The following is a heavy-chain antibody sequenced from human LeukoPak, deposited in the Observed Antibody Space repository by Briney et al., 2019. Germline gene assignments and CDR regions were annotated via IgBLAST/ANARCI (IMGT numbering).Heavy chain of an antibody. V-gene: IGHV1-2*02. CDR2: INPNSGGT. CDR1: GYTFTGYY. J-gene: IGHJ5*02. CDR3: ARDPSAIFGVVT. Sequence: ASVKVSCKASGYTFTGYYTHWVRQAPGQGLEWMGWINPNSGGTNYAQKFQGRVTMTRDTSISTAYMELSRLRSDDTAVYYCARDPSAIFGVVTWGQGTLVTVSS. D-gene: IGHD3-3*01.